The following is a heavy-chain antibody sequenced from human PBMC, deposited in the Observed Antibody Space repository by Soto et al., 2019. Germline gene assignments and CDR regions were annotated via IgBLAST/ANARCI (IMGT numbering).Heavy chain of an antibody. V-gene: IGHV3-30-3*01. J-gene: IGHJ4*02. CDR2: ISYDGSNK. CDR1: GFTFSSYA. Sequence: QVQLVESGGGVVPPGRSLRLSCAASGFTFSSYAMHWVRQAPGKGLEWVAVISYDGSNKYYADSVKGRFTISRDNSKNTLYLQMNSLRAEDTAVYYCAARIAARPDPAFDYWGQGTLVTVSS. D-gene: IGHD6-6*01. CDR3: AARIAARPDPAFDY.